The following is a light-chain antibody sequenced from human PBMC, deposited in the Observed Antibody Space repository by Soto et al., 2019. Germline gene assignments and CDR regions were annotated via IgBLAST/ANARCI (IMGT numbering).Light chain of an antibody. CDR3: QSYDSSLSGVV. CDR1: SSNIGAGYD. J-gene: IGLJ2*01. V-gene: IGLV1-40*01. Sequence: QSVLTQPPSVSGAPRQRVTISCTGSSSNIGAGYDVHGYQQLPGTAPKLIIYGNSNRPSGVPDRFSGSKSGTSASLAITGLQAEDEADYYCQSYDSSLSGVVFGGGTKLTVL. CDR2: GNS.